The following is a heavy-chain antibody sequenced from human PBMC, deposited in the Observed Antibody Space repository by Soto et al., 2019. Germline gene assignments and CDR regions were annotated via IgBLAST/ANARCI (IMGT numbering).Heavy chain of an antibody. CDR3: AREKTAWPLAYGLEV. CDR2: ISTRSDV. Sequence: AGGSLRLSCTASEFSLGTYSMNWVRQAPGKGLEWVSSISTRSDVYYADSVKGRFTIARDNAKNSLSLQMNSLSAEDTGVYYCAREKTAWPLAYGLEVWGQGTTVTVSS. D-gene: IGHD2-21*02. J-gene: IGHJ6*02. CDR1: EFSLGTYS. V-gene: IGHV3-21*03.